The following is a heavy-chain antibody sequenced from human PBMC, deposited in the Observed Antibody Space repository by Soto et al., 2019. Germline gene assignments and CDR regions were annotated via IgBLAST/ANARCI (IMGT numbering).Heavy chain of an antibody. CDR2: IGSDAKTQ. D-gene: IGHD2-21*02. J-gene: IGHJ6*02. CDR3: ARDGRYCGGDCYSYYYYYGMDV. CDR1: ESTFRSYS. V-gene: IGHV3-33*08. Sequence: GGSLRLSCATSESTFRSYSMHWVRQAPGKGLEWVAVIGSDAKTQYYADSVKGRFTISRDNSKNTLYLQMNSLRAEDTAVYYCARDGRYCGGDCYSYYYYYGMDVWGQGTTVTVSS.